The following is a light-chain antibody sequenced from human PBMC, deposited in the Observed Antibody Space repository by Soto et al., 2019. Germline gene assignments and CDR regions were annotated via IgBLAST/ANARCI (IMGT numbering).Light chain of an antibody. Sequence: EIVLTQSPGTLSSSPGERATISCRASQSVSSSYVAWYQQKPGQPPSLLISGASSRATGIPDRFSGSGSGTDFTLTISRLEPEDFAVYYCQQYGSSPRTFGQGTRVEIK. CDR2: GAS. CDR1: QSVSSSY. CDR3: QQYGSSPRT. J-gene: IGKJ1*01. V-gene: IGKV3-20*01.